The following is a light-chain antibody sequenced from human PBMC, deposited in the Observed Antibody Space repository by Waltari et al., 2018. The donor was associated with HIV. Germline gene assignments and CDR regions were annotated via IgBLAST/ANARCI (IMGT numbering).Light chain of an antibody. CDR3: QQYNKWPRT. CDR2: GAS. V-gene: IGKV3-15*01. CDR1: QNVITN. Sequence: EIAMPQSPGTLSVSPGERVTLSCRASQNVITNLAWYQQKPGQAPRLLIYGASTRATGIPPRFSGGGSGTDFTLTIGSLQSEDFTFYYCQQYNKWPRTFGQGTKVEVK. J-gene: IGKJ1*01.